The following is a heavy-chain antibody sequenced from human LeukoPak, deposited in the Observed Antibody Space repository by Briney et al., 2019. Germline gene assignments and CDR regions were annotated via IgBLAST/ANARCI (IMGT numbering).Heavy chain of an antibody. J-gene: IGHJ4*02. CDR3: ARGGGTYYNVDY. CDR2: INHSGST. Sequence: PSETLSLTCAVYGGSFSGYYWSWIRQPPGKGLEWIGEINHSGSTNYNPSLKSRVTISVDTSKNQFSLKLTSVTAADTAVYYCARGGGTYYNVDYWGQGTLVTVSS. CDR1: GGSFSGYY. V-gene: IGHV4-34*01. D-gene: IGHD1-26*01.